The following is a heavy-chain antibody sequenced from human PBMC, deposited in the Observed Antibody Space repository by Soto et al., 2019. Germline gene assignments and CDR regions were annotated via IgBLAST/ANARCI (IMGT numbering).Heavy chain of an antibody. CDR3: AVVSAGYWYFDP. CDR2: IYYNGST. Sequence: QVQLQEPGPGLVKPSETLSLTCTVSGGSISSYYWSWIRQPPGKGLERSGHIYYNGSTNYNTPIRSRVAISVATSKNQFSLMRTSVTAADTAVYYCAVVSAGYWYFDPWGRGPRVTFSS. V-gene: IGHV4-59*01. J-gene: IGHJ2*01. D-gene: IGHD6-19*01. CDR1: GGSISSYY.